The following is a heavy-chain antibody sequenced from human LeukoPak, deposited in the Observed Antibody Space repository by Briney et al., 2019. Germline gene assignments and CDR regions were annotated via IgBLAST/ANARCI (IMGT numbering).Heavy chain of an antibody. V-gene: IGHV4-59*01. D-gene: IGHD3-22*01. CDR3: ARSFDSSGREYFQH. Sequence: SETLSLTCTVSGGSISSYYWSWIRQPPGKGLEWIGYIYYSGSTYYNPSLKSRVTISVDTSKNQFSLKLSSVTAADTAVYYCARSFDSSGREYFQHWGQGTLVTVSS. CDR1: GGSISSYY. J-gene: IGHJ1*01. CDR2: IYYSGST.